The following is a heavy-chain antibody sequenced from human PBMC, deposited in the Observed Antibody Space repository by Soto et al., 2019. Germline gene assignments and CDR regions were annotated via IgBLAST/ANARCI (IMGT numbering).Heavy chain of an antibody. Sequence: ASVKVSCKVSGYTLTELSMHWVRQAPGKGLEWMGGFDPEDGETIYAQKFQGRVTMAEDTSTDTAYMELSSLRSEDTAVYYCATDRGVRGVIGSVNWFDPWGQGTLVTVSS. CDR3: ATDRGVRGVIGSVNWFDP. CDR2: FDPEDGET. CDR1: GYTLTELS. D-gene: IGHD3-10*01. V-gene: IGHV1-24*01. J-gene: IGHJ5*02.